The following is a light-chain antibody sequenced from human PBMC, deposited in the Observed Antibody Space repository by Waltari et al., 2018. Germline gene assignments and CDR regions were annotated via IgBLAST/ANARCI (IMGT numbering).Light chain of an antibody. CDR3: SSYTTSYTWV. V-gene: IGLV2-14*03. J-gene: IGLJ3*02. Sequence: QSALTQPASVSGSPGQSIAISCTGTRSDVGGYNYVPWYQQHPGKAPKLIIYYVNGRPSGVSDRFSASKSGNTASLTISGLQAEDEADYYCSSYTTSYTWVFGGGTKLTVL. CDR1: RSDVGGYNY. CDR2: YVN.